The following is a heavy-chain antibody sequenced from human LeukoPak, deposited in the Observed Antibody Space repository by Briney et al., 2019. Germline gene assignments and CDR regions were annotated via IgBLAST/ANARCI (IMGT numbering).Heavy chain of an antibody. CDR2: ISAYNGNT. D-gene: IGHD4-17*01. CDR3: ARDGSRIDYGDYVASRVFTY. Sequence: AASVKVSCKASGYTFTTYGISWVRQAPGQGLEWMGWISAYNGNTNYAQKLQGRVTMTTDTSTSTAYMELRSPRSDDTAVYYCARDGSRIDYGDYVASRVFTYWGQGTLVTVSS. V-gene: IGHV1-18*01. J-gene: IGHJ4*02. CDR1: GYTFTTYG.